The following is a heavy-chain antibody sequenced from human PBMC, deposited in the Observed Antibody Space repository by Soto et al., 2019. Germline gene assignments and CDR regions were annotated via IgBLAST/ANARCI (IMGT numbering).Heavy chain of an antibody. CDR3: AGGREDFWSGYYPNWFDP. D-gene: IGHD3-3*01. Sequence: SETLSLTCTVSGGSISSYYWSWIRQPPGKGLEWIGYIYYSGSTNYNPSLKSRVTISVDTSKNQFSLKLSSVTAADTAVYYFAGGREDFWSGYYPNWFDPWGQGTLVTVSS. J-gene: IGHJ5*02. V-gene: IGHV4-59*08. CDR2: IYYSGST. CDR1: GGSISSYY.